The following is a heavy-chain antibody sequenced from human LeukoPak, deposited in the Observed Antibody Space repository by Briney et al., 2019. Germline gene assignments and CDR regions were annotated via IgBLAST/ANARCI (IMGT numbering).Heavy chain of an antibody. D-gene: IGHD2-2*01. CDR2: INPSSGST. CDR3: ARAGCTSTSCPRRGAFDT. V-gene: IGHV1-46*01. CDR1: GYTFTTYS. J-gene: IGHJ3*02. Sequence: ASVKVSCKASGYTFTTYSMHWVRQAPGQGLEWMGGINPSSGSTRYAQKFQGRVTVTRDTSTSTVYLELRSLRSEDTAVYYCARAGCTSTSCPRRGAFDTWGQGTMVTVSS.